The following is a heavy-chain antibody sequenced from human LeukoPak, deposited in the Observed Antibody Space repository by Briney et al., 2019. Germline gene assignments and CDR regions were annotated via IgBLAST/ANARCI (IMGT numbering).Heavy chain of an antibody. J-gene: IGHJ4*02. CDR1: VFTFNSYT. CDR3: ARDLGSGDHGLLV. CDR2: ISRTGTTI. V-gene: IGHV3-48*01. D-gene: IGHD2-21*02. Sequence: GGSLRLSCAASVFTFNSYTMNWVRQAPGRGLKWISYISRTGTTIYYADSVKGRFTISRDNAKNSLYLQMNSLRFEDTGLYFCARDLGSGDHGLLVWGQGTLLTVSS.